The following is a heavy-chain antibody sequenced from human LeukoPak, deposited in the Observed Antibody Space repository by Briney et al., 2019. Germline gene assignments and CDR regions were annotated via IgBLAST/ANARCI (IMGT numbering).Heavy chain of an antibody. D-gene: IGHD2-2*01. V-gene: IGHV4-59*01. J-gene: IGHJ4*02. CDR3: VRVNRGYQLLILDY. CDR1: GGSISSYY. CDR2: IYYSGST. Sequence: SETLSLTCTVSGGSISSYYWSWIRQPPGKGLEWIGYIYYSGSTNYNPSLKSRVTISVDTSKNQFSLKLSSVTAADTAVYYCVRVNRGYQLLILDYWGQGTLVTVSS.